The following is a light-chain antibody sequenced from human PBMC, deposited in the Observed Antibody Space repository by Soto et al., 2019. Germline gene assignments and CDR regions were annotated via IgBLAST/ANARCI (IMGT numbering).Light chain of an antibody. CDR3: QQFSSYPLT. J-gene: IGKJ1*01. Sequence: EIALTQSPGTLSLSPGERATLTCRASQSVSSSYLAWYQQKPGQAPRLLIYGASSRDTGIPDRFSGGGSGTDFTLTISRLEPEDFAVYYCQQFSSYPLTFGQGTKVDIK. V-gene: IGKV3-20*01. CDR1: QSVSSSY. CDR2: GAS.